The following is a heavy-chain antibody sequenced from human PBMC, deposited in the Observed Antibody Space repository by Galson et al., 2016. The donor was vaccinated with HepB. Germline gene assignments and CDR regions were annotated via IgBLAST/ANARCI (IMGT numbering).Heavy chain of an antibody. V-gene: IGHV1-18*04. J-gene: IGHJ4*02. D-gene: IGHD6-13*01. Sequence: SVKVSCKASGYTFRNYGISWVRQAPGQGLEWMGWISAYNGNTYYAQKIQGRVTMTTDTSTSTAYMELRNLKSDDPAVYYCAREPAIVTAGTWFPDYWGQGTLVTVSS. CDR2: ISAYNGNT. CDR1: GYTFRNYG. CDR3: AREPAIVTAGTWFPDY.